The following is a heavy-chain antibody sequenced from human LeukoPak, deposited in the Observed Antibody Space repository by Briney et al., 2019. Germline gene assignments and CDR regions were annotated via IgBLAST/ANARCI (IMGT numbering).Heavy chain of an antibody. CDR2: IYYSGST. J-gene: IGHJ6*03. Sequence: SETLSLTCTVSGGSIISYYWSWIRLPPGKGLEWIGYIYYSGSTDYNPSLKSRVTISVDTSKSQFSLKLGSVTAADTAVYYCARFGKTPLATEGLYFYMDVWGKGTTATVSS. CDR3: ARFGKTPLATEGLYFYMDV. V-gene: IGHV4-59*01. D-gene: IGHD5-12*01. CDR1: GGSIISYY.